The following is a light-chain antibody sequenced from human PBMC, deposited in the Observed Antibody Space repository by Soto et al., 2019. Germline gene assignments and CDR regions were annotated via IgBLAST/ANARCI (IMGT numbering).Light chain of an antibody. CDR2: DVT. Sequence: QSALTQPASVSGSPGQSITISCTGAYSDIGGYNYVSWYQQHPGKAPQLMIYDVTNRPSGVSYRFSGSKSGNTASLTISGLQAEDEADYYCSSYTSRSTLGVFGGGTQLTVL. CDR3: SSYTSRSTLGV. V-gene: IGLV2-14*03. J-gene: IGLJ2*01. CDR1: YSDIGGYNY.